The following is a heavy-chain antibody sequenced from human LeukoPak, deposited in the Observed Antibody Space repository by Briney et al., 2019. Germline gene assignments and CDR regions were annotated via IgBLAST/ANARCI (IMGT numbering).Heavy chain of an antibody. CDR2: IYPGDSDT. J-gene: IGHJ5*02. Sequence: GESLKISCKGSGYSFTSYWIGWVRQMPGKGLEWMGIIYPGDSDTRYSPSFQGQVTISADKSISTAYLQWSSLKASDTAMYYCVRTYGDFWSGYYVDWFDPWGQGTLVTVSS. D-gene: IGHD3-3*01. CDR3: VRTYGDFWSGYYVDWFDP. V-gene: IGHV5-51*01. CDR1: GYSFTSYW.